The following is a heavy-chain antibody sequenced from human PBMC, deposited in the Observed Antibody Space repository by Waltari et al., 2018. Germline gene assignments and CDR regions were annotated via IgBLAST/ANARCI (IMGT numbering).Heavy chain of an antibody. J-gene: IGHJ4*02. D-gene: IGHD1-26*01. Sequence: EVQLVESGGGLVQPGRSLRLSCAASGFTFDDYAMHWVRQAPGKGLEWVSGISWNSGSIGYADSVKGRFTISRDNAKNSLYLQMNSLRAEDTALYYCAKDIGVVGASLGYWGQGTLVTVSS. CDR1: GFTFDDYA. CDR2: ISWNSGSI. CDR3: AKDIGVVGASLGY. V-gene: IGHV3-9*01.